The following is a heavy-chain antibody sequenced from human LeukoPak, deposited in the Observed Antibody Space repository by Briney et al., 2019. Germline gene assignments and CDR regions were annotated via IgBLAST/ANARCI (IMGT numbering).Heavy chain of an antibody. CDR3: ARLRIYYGSGTYYPYYFDY. J-gene: IGHJ4*02. D-gene: IGHD3-10*01. V-gene: IGHV3-7*01. CDR1: GFTFSSYW. Sequence: GGSLRLSCVASGFTFSSYWMTWVRQAPGKGLEWVASIKQDGSEKYYVDSVKGRFTISRDNAKNSLYLQMNSLRAEDTAVYFCARLRIYYGSGTYYPYYFDYWGQGTLVTVSS. CDR2: IKQDGSEK.